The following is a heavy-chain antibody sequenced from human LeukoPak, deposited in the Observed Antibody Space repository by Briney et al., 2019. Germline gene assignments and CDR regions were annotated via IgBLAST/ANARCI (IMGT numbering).Heavy chain of an antibody. D-gene: IGHD1-26*01. V-gene: IGHV4-4*07. J-gene: IGHJ4*02. CDR3: ARGEQYAVDY. Sequence: SETLSLTCTVSGGSISGSYYWTWIRQPAGKGLEWIGRISTSGSTNYDPSLKSRVTISVDKSNNQFSLMLSSVTAADTAVYYCARGEQYAVDYWGQGILVTVSS. CDR2: ISTSGST. CDR1: GGSISGSYY.